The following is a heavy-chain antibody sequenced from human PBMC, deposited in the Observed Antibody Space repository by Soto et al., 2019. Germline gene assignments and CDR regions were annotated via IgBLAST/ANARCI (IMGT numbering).Heavy chain of an antibody. V-gene: IGHV3-11*06. J-gene: IGHJ3*02. CDR1: GFTFSDYY. Sequence: QVQLVESGGGLVKPGGSLRLSCAASGFTFSDYYMSWIRQAPGKGLEWVSYISSSSSYTNYADSVKGRFTISRDNAKNSLYLQMNSLRAEDTAVYYCARDTYCGGDCYSNAFDIWGQGTMVTVSS. D-gene: IGHD2-21*02. CDR2: ISSSSSYT. CDR3: ARDTYCGGDCYSNAFDI.